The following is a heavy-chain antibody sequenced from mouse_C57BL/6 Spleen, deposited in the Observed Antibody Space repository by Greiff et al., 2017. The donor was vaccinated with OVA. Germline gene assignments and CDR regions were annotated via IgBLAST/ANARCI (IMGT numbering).Heavy chain of an antibody. CDR3: ARGGLLQWYFDV. D-gene: IGHD2-3*01. CDR2: INYDGSST. J-gene: IGHJ1*03. V-gene: IGHV5-16*01. CDR1: GFTFSDYY. Sequence: DVKLVESEGGLVQPGSSMKLSCTASGFTFSDYYMAWVRQVPEKGLEWVANINYDGSSTYYLDSLKSRFIISRDNAKNILYLQMSSLKSEDTATYYCARGGLLQWYFDVWGTGTTVTVSS.